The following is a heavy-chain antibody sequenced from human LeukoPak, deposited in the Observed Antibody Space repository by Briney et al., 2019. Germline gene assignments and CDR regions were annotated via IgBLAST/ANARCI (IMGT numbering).Heavy chain of an antibody. CDR1: GGSFSGYY. CDR2: INHSGST. J-gene: IGHJ4*02. Sequence: SETLSLTCAVYGGSFSGYYWSWIRQPPGKGLEWIGEINHSGSTNYNPSLKSRVTISVDTSKNQFSLKLSSVTAADTAVYYCARSEYCSGGSCYKLFDYWGQGTLVTVSS. CDR3: ARSEYCSGGSCYKLFDY. D-gene: IGHD2-15*01. V-gene: IGHV4-34*01.